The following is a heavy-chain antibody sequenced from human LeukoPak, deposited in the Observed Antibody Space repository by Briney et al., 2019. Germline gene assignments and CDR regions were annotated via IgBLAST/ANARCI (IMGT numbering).Heavy chain of an antibody. V-gene: IGHV3-20*04. J-gene: IGHJ3*02. D-gene: IGHD3-22*01. CDR2: INWNGGST. Sequence: GGSLRLSCAASGFTFDDYGMSWVRQTPGKGLEWVSGINWNGGSTGYADSVKGRFTISRDNAKNSLYLQMNSLRAEDTALYYCARAFRNYYDSSGYYFDAFDIWGQGTMVTVSS. CDR1: GFTFDDYG. CDR3: ARAFRNYYDSSGYYFDAFDI.